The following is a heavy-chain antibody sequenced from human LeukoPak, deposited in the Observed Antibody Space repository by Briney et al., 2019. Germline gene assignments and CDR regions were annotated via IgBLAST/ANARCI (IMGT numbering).Heavy chain of an antibody. CDR1: GFTFSSYG. CDR3: AKSASGWYLRNWFDP. Sequence: GGSLRLSCAASGFTFSSYGMSWVRQAPGKGLEWVSAISGSGGSTYYADSVKGRFTISRDNSKNTLYLRMNSLRAEDTAVYYCAKSASGWYLRNWFDPWGQGTLVTVSS. D-gene: IGHD6-19*01. J-gene: IGHJ5*02. V-gene: IGHV3-23*01. CDR2: ISGSGGST.